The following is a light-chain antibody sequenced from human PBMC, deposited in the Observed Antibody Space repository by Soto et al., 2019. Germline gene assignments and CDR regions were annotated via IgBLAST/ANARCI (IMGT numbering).Light chain of an antibody. CDR1: SWNIGAGYD. CDR3: QSYITSLSCSVV. CDR2: GND. Sequence: SVLTQPPSVSGAPGQRVTISCTGSSWNIGAGYDVHWYQQLQGTAPKLLIYGNDNRSSGVPERFCGCKYGTSASLAITGLHAAHEAAYYRQSYITSLSCSVVFGGGT. V-gene: IGLV1-40*01. J-gene: IGLJ2*01.